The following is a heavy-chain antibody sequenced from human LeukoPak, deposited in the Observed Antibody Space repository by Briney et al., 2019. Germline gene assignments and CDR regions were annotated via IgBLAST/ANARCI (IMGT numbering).Heavy chain of an antibody. J-gene: IGHJ4*02. CDR3: ARESGYSGYDWSLALDY. V-gene: IGHV6-1*01. Sequence: SQTLSLTCAISGDSVSSNSAAWNWIRQSPSRGLEWLGRTYYRSKWYNDYAVSVKSRITINPDTSKNQFSLQLSSVTPEDTAVYYCARESGYSGYDWSLALDYWGQGTLVTVSS. CDR1: GDSVSSNSAA. D-gene: IGHD5-12*01. CDR2: TYYRSKWYN.